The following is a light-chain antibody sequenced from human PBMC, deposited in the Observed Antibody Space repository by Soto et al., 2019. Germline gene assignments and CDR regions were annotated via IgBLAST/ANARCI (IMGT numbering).Light chain of an antibody. CDR1: SSDVGGYNY. CDR2: DVS. J-gene: IGLJ2*01. CDR3: SSYTSSSTPHVV. Sequence: QSVLTQPASVSGSPGQSITISCTGTSSDVGGYNYVSWYQQHPGKAPKLMIYDVSNRPSGVSNRFSGSKSGNTTSLTISGLQAEDEADYYCSSYTSSSTPHVVFGGGTKVTVL. V-gene: IGLV2-14*01.